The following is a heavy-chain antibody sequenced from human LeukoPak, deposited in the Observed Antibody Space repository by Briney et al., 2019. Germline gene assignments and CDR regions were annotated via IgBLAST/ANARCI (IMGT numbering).Heavy chain of an antibody. J-gene: IGHJ1*01. CDR2: ISYDGSNK. V-gene: IGHV3-30*04. CDR3: AKKRNSSGWYAGYFQH. CDR1: GFTFSSYA. D-gene: IGHD6-19*01. Sequence: PGGSLRLSCAASGFTFSSYAMHWVRQAPGKGLEWVAVISYDGSNKYYADSVKGRFTISRDNSKNTLYLQMNSLRAEDTAVYYCAKKRNSSGWYAGYFQHWGQGTLVTVSS.